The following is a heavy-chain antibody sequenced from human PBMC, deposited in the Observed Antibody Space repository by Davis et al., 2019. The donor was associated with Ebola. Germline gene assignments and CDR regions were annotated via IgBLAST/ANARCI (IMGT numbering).Heavy chain of an antibody. CDR2: IGDNGRTT. D-gene: IGHD3-10*01. J-gene: IGHJ4*02. V-gene: IGHV3-30*03. Sequence: GESLKISCAASGFTFSSHGMHWVRQAPGKGLEWVAVIGDNGRTTFYADSAKGRFTLSRDNFKNTLDLQMNSLRPEDTAVYYCARDRGILRLVGDYYFDYWGQGTLVTVSS. CDR3: ARDRGILRLVGDYYFDY. CDR1: GFTFSSHG.